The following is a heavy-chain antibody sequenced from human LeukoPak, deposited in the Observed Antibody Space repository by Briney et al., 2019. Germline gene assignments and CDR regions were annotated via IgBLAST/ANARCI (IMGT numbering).Heavy chain of an antibody. J-gene: IGHJ2*01. CDR3: AKVRVVADYNWFFDL. D-gene: IGHD4-11*01. CDR2: IVGSGAST. V-gene: IGHV3-23*01. CDR1: GFTFSSYA. Sequence: GGSLRLSCAASGFTFSSYAMSWVRQAPGKGLEWVSAIVGSGASTYYADSVKGRFTISRDNSKNTLHLQMNSLRAEDTVIYHCAKVRVVADYNWFFDLWGRGTLVTVSS.